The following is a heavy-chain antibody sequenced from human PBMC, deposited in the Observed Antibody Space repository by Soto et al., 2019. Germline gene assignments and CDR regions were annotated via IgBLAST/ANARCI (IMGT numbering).Heavy chain of an antibody. Sequence: QVQLVQSGTVVQRRGSSVKVSCQASGGTFSSHGMAWVRQAPGQGLEWMGGIIPTFGTPTYASKFQGRVTITADKSTNTAYMELSSLRSDDTGVYFCASERSAQYFDFWGQGTLITVSS. CDR3: ASERSAQYFDF. D-gene: IGHD1-26*01. CDR1: GGTFSSHG. J-gene: IGHJ4*02. CDR2: IIPTFGTP. V-gene: IGHV1-69*06.